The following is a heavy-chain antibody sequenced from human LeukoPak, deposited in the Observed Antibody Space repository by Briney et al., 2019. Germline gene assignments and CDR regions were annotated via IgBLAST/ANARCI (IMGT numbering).Heavy chain of an antibody. CDR1: GFTFISYS. Sequence: GSLRLSCAASGFTFISYSMHWVRHAPGKELEWVAVISYDGSNKYYADSVKGRFTISRDNSKNTLYLQMNSLTAADTAVYYCESDSAWLQRDQYMDVWGKRTKVSVS. V-gene: IGHV3-30*01. J-gene: IGHJ6*03. CDR2: ISYDGSNK. D-gene: IGHD5-18*01. CDR3: ESDSAWLQRDQYMDV.